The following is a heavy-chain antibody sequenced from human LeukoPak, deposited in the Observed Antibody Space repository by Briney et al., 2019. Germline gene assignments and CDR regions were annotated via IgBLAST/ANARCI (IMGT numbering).Heavy chain of an antibody. CDR3: ARHDYDSSGYYGYYGVDV. Sequence: GGSLRLSCAASGSTFSHYGMHWVRQAPGKGLEWVAVISYDGSNKYYADSVKGRFTISRDNSKNTLYLQMNSLRAEDTAVYYCARHDYDSSGYYGYYGVDVWGQGTTVTVSS. CDR1: GSTFSHYG. D-gene: IGHD3-22*01. J-gene: IGHJ6*02. V-gene: IGHV3-30*03. CDR2: ISYDGSNK.